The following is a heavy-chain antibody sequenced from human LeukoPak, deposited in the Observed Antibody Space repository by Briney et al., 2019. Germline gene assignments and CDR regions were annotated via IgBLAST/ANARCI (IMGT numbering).Heavy chain of an antibody. CDR1: GFTFSSYW. J-gene: IGHJ6*02. V-gene: IGHV3-7*03. D-gene: IGHD2-15*01. CDR2: IKQDGSEK. Sequence: PGGSRRLSCAASGFTFSSYWMSWVRQAPGKGLEWVANIKQDGSEKYYVDSVKGRFTISRDNAKNSLYLQMNSLRAEDTAVYYCARDMYCSGDSCQRSSAMDVWGQGTTVTVSS. CDR3: ARDMYCSGDSCQRSSAMDV.